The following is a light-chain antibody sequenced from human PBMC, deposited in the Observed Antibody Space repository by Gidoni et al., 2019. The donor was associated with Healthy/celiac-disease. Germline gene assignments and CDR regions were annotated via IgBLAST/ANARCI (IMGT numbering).Light chain of an antibody. CDR1: QSVSNY. Sequence: EVVLTQSPPTLSVSPGERATLSCRASQSVSNYLAWYQQKGGQAPRLLIYDTSLRATGIPTRFSGSGSGTDFTLTISSLEPEDFGIYYCQQRASWPPTFGQGTRVDIK. CDR3: QQRASWPPT. V-gene: IGKV3-11*01. CDR2: DTS. J-gene: IGKJ1*01.